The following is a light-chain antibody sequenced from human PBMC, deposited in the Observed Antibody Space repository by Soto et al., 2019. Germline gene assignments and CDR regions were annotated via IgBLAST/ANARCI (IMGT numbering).Light chain of an antibody. Sequence: QSVLTQPRSVSGAPGQAVIISCSGSSSNLGAPYDVNWFRQLPGTVPRLLIYGNNNRPSGVPDRFSGSKSGNTASLTVSGLQAEDEADYHCSSYAGSSNVFGTGTKVTV. CDR1: SSNLGAPYD. CDR3: SSYAGSSNV. J-gene: IGLJ1*01. V-gene: IGLV1-40*01. CDR2: GNN.